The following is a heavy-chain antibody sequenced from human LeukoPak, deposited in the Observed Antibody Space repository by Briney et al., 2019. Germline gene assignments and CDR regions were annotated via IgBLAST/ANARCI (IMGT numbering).Heavy chain of an antibody. J-gene: IGHJ3*02. CDR2: IYSSGST. D-gene: IGHD6-13*01. Sequence: SETLSLTCTVSGGSISSYYWSWIRQPAGKGLEWIGRIYSSGSTNYNPSLKSRVTMSVDTSKNQFSPKVSSVTAADTAVYYCARYSSSWTDAFDIWGQGTMVTVSS. CDR1: GGSISSYY. CDR3: ARYSSSWTDAFDI. V-gene: IGHV4-4*07.